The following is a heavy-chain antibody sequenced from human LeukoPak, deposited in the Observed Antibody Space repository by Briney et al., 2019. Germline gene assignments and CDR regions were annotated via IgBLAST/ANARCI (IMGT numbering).Heavy chain of an antibody. D-gene: IGHD3-3*01. V-gene: IGHV4-38-2*01. Sequence: SETLSLTCAVSGFSISSGYYWAWIRQSPGKGLEWIGTISHSGNTYYNSYLKSRLAVSVDTSKNHFSLNLNSLTAADTAVYLWAKARVVHYNFRSGLHWYFDVWGRGTLVTVSS. CDR1: GFSISSGYY. CDR3: AKARVVHYNFRSGLHWYFDV. CDR2: ISHSGNT. J-gene: IGHJ2*01.